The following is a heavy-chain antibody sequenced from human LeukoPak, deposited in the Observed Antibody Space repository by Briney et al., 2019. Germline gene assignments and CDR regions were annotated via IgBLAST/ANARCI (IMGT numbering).Heavy chain of an antibody. CDR1: DGSISGYY. CDR2: IYTSDNT. Sequence: SETLSLTCTVSDGSISGYYWTWIRQPAGKGLEWIGRIYTSDNTIYNPSLRSRVTMSVDTSKNQFSLKLSSVTAADTAVYYCARGFVPAGMARYHYMDVWGKGTTVTVSS. CDR3: ARGFVPAGMARYHYMDV. D-gene: IGHD2-2*01. V-gene: IGHV4-4*07. J-gene: IGHJ6*03.